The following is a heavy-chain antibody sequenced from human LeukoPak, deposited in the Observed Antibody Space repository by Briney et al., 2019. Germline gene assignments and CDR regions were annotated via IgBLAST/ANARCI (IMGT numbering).Heavy chain of an antibody. J-gene: IGHJ3*02. CDR3: ARGQLLEYDVLDI. D-gene: IGHD3-16*01. V-gene: IGHV4-59*01. CDR2: IHSSGKT. Sequence: PSETLSLTCTVSGGSINTYYWRWIRQPPGKGLERIGYIHSSGKTNYNPSLKSRVTMSIDTSKNQFSLKLSSVTAADTAVYYCARGQLLEYDVLDIWGQGTMVTVSS. CDR1: GGSINTYY.